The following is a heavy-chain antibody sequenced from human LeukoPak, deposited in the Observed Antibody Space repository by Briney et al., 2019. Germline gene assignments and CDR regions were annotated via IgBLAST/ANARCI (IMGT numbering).Heavy chain of an antibody. Sequence: ASVKVSCKASGYTFTSYGISWVRQAPGQGLEWMGWISAYNGNTNYAQKLQGRVTMTTDASTSTAYMELRSLRSDDTAVYYCARSVRGVIMSDYWGQGTLVTVSS. J-gene: IGHJ4*02. V-gene: IGHV1-18*01. CDR3: ARSVRGVIMSDY. CDR1: GYTFTSYG. D-gene: IGHD3-10*01. CDR2: ISAYNGNT.